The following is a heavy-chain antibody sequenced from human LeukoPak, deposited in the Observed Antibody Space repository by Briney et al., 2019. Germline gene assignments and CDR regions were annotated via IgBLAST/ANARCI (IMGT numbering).Heavy chain of an antibody. V-gene: IGHV3-33*01. Sequence: GGPLRLSCAASGFTFSSYGMHWGRQAPGKGLKWGAVIWYDGSNKYYADSVKGRFTISRDNSKNTLYLQMNSLRAEDTAVYYCARDRKTRRDILTGYYGDAFDIWGQGTMVTVSS. D-gene: IGHD3-9*01. CDR1: GFTFSSYG. CDR2: IWYDGSNK. J-gene: IGHJ3*02. CDR3: ARDRKTRRDILTGYYGDAFDI.